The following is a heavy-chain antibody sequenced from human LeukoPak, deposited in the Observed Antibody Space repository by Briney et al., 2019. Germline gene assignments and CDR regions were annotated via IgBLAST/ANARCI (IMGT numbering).Heavy chain of an antibody. CDR1: GYTLTDYY. Sequence: AASVKVSCKASGYTLTDYYLHWVRQAPGQGLKWMGWINPNSGATHYAQSFQARVTMTRDTSIASSYMELTGLESDDTAVYYCARGRRILGGPENAGDFFDSWGQGSLVTVSS. V-gene: IGHV1-2*02. D-gene: IGHD3-16*01. J-gene: IGHJ4*01. CDR2: INPNSGAT. CDR3: ARGRRILGGPENAGDFFDS.